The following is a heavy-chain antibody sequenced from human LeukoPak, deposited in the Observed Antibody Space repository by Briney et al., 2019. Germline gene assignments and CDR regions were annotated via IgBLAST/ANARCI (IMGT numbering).Heavy chain of an antibody. CDR2: INHSGST. CDR3: ARLGPDYGGNLGY. V-gene: IGHV4-34*01. Sequence: PSETLSLTCAVYGGSFSGYYWSWIRQPPGKGLEWIGEINHSGSTNYNPSLKSRVTISVDTSKNQFSLKLSSVTAADTAVYYCARLGPDYGGNLGYWGQGTLVTVSS. D-gene: IGHD4-23*01. CDR1: GGSFSGYY. J-gene: IGHJ4*02.